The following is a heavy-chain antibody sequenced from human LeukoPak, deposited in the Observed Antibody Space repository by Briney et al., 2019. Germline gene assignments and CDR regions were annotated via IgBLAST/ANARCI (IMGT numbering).Heavy chain of an antibody. D-gene: IGHD6-13*01. J-gene: IGHJ6*02. CDR1: GGSFSGYY. CDR2: INHSGST. V-gene: IGHV4-34*01. CDR3: ARDRGSSSWYPRSYYYYYGMDV. Sequence: SETLSLTCAVYGGSFSGYYWSWIRQPPGKGLEWIGEINHSGSTNYNPSLKSRVTISVDTSKNQFSLKLSSVTAADTAVYYCARDRGSSSWYPRSYYYYYGMDVWGQGTTVTVSS.